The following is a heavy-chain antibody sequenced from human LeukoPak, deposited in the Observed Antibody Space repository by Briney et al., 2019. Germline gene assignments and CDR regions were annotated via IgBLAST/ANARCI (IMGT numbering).Heavy chain of an antibody. Sequence: SETLSLTCTVSGGSISSYYWSWIRQPPGKGLEWIGYIYYSGSTNYNPSLKSRVTISVDRSKNQFSLKLSSVTAADTAVYYCARSMVRGVKVDYWGQGTLVTVSS. J-gene: IGHJ4*02. V-gene: IGHV4-59*12. CDR1: GGSISSYY. CDR2: IYYSGST. CDR3: ARSMVRGVKVDY. D-gene: IGHD3-10*01.